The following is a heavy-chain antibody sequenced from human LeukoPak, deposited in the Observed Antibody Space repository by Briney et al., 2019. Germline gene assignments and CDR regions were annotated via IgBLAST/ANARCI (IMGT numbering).Heavy chain of an antibody. CDR2: IYYSGST. CDR1: GGSISSHY. J-gene: IGHJ6*03. D-gene: IGHD5-12*01. CDR3: ARDSGHSYYYYMDV. Sequence: SETLSLTRTVSGGSISSHYWSWIRQPPGKGLEWIGYIYYSGSTNYNPSLKSRVTISVDTSKNQFSLKLSSVTAADTAVYYCARDSGHSYYYYMDVWGKGTTVTVSS. V-gene: IGHV4-59*11.